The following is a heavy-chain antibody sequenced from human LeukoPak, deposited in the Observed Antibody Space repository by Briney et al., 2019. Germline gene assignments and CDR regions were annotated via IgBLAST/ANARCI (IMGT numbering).Heavy chain of an antibody. CDR1: GFTLSDYY. CDR2: ISSSSSYT. V-gene: IGHV3-11*06. Sequence: PGGSLRLSCAASGFTLSDYYMSWIRQAPGKGLEWVSYISSSSSYTNYADSVKGRFTISRDNAKNSLYLQMNSLRAEDTAVYYCARDGGYCSGGSCYYVYWGQGTLVTVSS. CDR3: ARDGGYCSGGSCYYVY. J-gene: IGHJ4*02. D-gene: IGHD2-15*01.